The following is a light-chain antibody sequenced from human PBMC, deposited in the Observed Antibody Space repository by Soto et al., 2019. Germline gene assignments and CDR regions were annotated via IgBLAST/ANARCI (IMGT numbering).Light chain of an antibody. CDR3: SSYTSRGTAV. Sequence: QSALTQPASVSGSPGQSITISCTGTSSDVGGYNYVSWYQQHPGKAPKLIIYNFLDRPSGVSSRFSGSKSGNTASLTISGLQAEDEAYYYCSSYTSRGTAVFGGGTQLTVL. J-gene: IGLJ7*01. V-gene: IGLV2-14*01. CDR1: SSDVGGYNY. CDR2: NFL.